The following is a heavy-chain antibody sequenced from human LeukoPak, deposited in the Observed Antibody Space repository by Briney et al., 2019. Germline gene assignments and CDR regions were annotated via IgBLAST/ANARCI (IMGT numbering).Heavy chain of an antibody. V-gene: IGHV1-18*01. CDR3: ARASYYYDSSGYFVDV. Sequence: ASVKVSFKASGYTFTIYAMNWVRQAPGQGLEWMGWISVYNGNTNYAQKLQGRVTMTTDTSTSTAYMELRSLRSDDTAVYYCARASYYYDSSGYFVDVWGKGTTVTVSS. CDR1: GYTFTIYA. J-gene: IGHJ6*04. CDR2: ISVYNGNT. D-gene: IGHD3-22*01.